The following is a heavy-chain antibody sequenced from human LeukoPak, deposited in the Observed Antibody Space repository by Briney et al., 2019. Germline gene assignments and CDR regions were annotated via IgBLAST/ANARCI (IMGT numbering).Heavy chain of an antibody. CDR2: IRSKAYGGTT. D-gene: IGHD5-24*01. V-gene: IGHV3-49*03. CDR3: TRWSDGYIYYFDY. Sequence: GGSLRLSCTASGFTFGDYAMSWFRQAPGKGLEWVGFIRSKAYGGTTENAASVKGRFTISRDDSKNIAYLQMNSLKTEDTAVYYCTRWSDGYIYYFDYWGQGTLVTVSS. J-gene: IGHJ4*02. CDR1: GFTFGDYA.